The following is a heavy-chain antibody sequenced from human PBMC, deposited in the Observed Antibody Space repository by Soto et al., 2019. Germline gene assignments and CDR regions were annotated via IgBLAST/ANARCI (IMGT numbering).Heavy chain of an antibody. CDR3: ASLLYDLNWFDP. J-gene: IGHJ5*02. V-gene: IGHV1-58*02. Sequence: SVKVSCKAAGYTFSSSAMQWVRQARGQGLEWIGGIVVVSGNTNYAQKFQGRVTITTDKSTSTAYMELSSLRSEDTAVYYCASLLYDLNWFDPWGQGTLVTVSS. D-gene: IGHD3-16*01. CDR2: IVVVSGNT. CDR1: GYTFSSSA.